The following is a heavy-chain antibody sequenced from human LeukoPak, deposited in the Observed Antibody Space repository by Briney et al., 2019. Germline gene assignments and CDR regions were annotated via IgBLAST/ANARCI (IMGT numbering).Heavy chain of an antibody. CDR3: ARHRGRYYDSGSYYYFDY. CDR1: GGSISSSGYY. Sequence: SETLSLTCTVSGGSISSSGYYWGWVRQPPGKGLEWVGSVYYTGSTFYNPSLKSRVTTSVDTSKNHFSLNLSSVTAADTAVYYCARHRGRYYDSGSYYYFDYWGQGTLVTVSS. J-gene: IGHJ4*02. CDR2: VYYTGST. V-gene: IGHV4-39*02. D-gene: IGHD3-10*01.